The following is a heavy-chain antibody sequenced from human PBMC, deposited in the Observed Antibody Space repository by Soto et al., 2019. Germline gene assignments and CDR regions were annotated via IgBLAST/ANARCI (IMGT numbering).Heavy chain of an antibody. Sequence: EGSLRLSCAASGFTFSSYAMSWVRQAPGKGLEWVSAISGSGGSTYYADSVKGRFTISRDNSKNTLYLQMNSLRAEDTAVYYCAKDIPQDSYGTFYGMDVWGQGTTVTVSS. D-gene: IGHD5-18*01. CDR2: ISGSGGST. CDR1: GFTFSSYA. V-gene: IGHV3-23*01. J-gene: IGHJ6*02. CDR3: AKDIPQDSYGTFYGMDV.